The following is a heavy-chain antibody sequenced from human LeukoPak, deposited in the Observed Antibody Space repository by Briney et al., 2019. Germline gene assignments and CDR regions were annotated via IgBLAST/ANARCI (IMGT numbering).Heavy chain of an antibody. CDR2: ISSSGSTI. J-gene: IGHJ4*02. V-gene: IGHV3-48*03. CDR3: ARWGAARPDF. Sequence: PGGSLRLSCAASGFTFSSYEMNWVRQAPGKGLEWVSYISSSGSTIYYAGSVKGRFTISRDNAKNSLYLQMNSVRGEDTAVYYCARWGAARPDFWGQGTLVTVSS. CDR1: GFTFSSYE. D-gene: IGHD6-25*01.